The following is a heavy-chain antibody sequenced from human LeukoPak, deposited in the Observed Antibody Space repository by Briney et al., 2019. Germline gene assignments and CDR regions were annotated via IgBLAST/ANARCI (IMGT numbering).Heavy chain of an antibody. CDR1: GLTFGSYA. V-gene: IGHV3-23*05. CDR2: ITNSATST. Sequence: PGGSLRLSCATSGLTFGSYAMAWVRQAPGKGLEWVSTITNSATSTYYADSVKGRFTISRDNSKSTLHLQMNSLRAEDTAIYYCAQSPWASGTTHRFHYWGQGALVTVSS. CDR3: AQSPWASGTTHRFHY. D-gene: IGHD1-1*01. J-gene: IGHJ4*02.